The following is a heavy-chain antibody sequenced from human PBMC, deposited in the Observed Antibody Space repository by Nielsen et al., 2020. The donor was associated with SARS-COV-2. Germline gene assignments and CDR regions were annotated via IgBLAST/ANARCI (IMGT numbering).Heavy chain of an antibody. Sequence: SETLSLTCTVSGGSISSRAYYWSWIRQHPGKGLEWIGYINYSGSTYYNPSLKSRITISVDTSKNQFSLKLSSVTAADTAVYYCARVKEQWLVQSYYFDSWGQGTLVTVSS. V-gene: IGHV4-31*03. CDR2: INYSGST. J-gene: IGHJ4*02. CDR1: GGSISSRAYY. D-gene: IGHD6-19*01. CDR3: ARVKEQWLVQSYYFDS.